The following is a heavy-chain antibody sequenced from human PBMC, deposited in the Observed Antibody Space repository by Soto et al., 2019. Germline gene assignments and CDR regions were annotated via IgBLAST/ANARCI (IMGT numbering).Heavy chain of an antibody. CDR1: EFTFTTYW. D-gene: IGHD6-19*01. CDR2: IKEDGGQK. J-gene: IGHJ4*02. Sequence: EVQLVESGGGLVQPGGSLRLSCAVSEFTFTTYWMTWVRQAPGKGLEWVANIKEDGGQKNYLESVRGRFTISRDNAKKSLFSKMSSLSVEDTAVYFCAGGSGWESESWGQGTLVTVSS. CDR3: AGGSGWESES. V-gene: IGHV3-7*05.